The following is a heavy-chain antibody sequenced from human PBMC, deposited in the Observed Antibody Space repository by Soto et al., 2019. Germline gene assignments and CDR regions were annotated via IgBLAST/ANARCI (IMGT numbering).Heavy chain of an antibody. D-gene: IGHD6-13*01. V-gene: IGHV1-69*13. CDR1: GGTFSSYA. CDR3: ASRAAAARRYYYGMDV. J-gene: IGHJ6*02. Sequence: GASVKVSGKASGGTFSSYAISWVRQAPGQGLEWMGGIIPILGTANYAQKFQGRVTITADESTSTAYMELSSLRSEDTAVYYCASRAAAARRYYYGMDVWGQGTTVTVSS. CDR2: IIPILGTA.